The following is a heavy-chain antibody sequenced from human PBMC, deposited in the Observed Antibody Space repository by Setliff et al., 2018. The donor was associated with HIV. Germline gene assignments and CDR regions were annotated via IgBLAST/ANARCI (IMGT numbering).Heavy chain of an antibody. CDR2: IYTTEST. V-gene: IGHV4-4*09. Sequence: SETLSLTCSVSGASSAASVSDFFWSWIRQPPGKGLEWIGYIYTTESTNYNPSLKSRVTISVDASKNQFSLKLNSVTAADTAVYYCARGIGLIREDFYYYMDVWGPGTTVTVSS. CDR1: GASSAASVSDFF. CDR3: ARGIGLIREDFYYYMDV. J-gene: IGHJ6*02. D-gene: IGHD6-13*01.